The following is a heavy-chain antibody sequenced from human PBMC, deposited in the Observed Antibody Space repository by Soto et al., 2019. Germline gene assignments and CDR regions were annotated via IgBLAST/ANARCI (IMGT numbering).Heavy chain of an antibody. CDR3: ARSRSSAMVTSDY. CDR1: GYSFPDYG. J-gene: IGHJ4*02. CDR2: SAAYNDDT. D-gene: IGHD2-2*01. Sequence: QVQLVQSGTEVKKPGASVKVSCKTSGYSFPDYGVTWVRQAPGEGLQWMGWSAAYNDDTDYAQDFKGRVTMTTDTSTSTAYMELRSLRSDDTAVYFCARSRSSAMVTSDYWGQGTLVTVSS. V-gene: IGHV1-18*01.